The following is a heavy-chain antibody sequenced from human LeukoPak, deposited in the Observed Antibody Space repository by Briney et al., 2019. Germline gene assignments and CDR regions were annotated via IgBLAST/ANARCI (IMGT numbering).Heavy chain of an antibody. D-gene: IGHD3-22*01. CDR1: GYSFTNYG. V-gene: IGHV1-18*01. CDR3: ARLPGYYDSSGGDY. CDR2: ISGYNANA. J-gene: IGHJ4*02. Sequence: ASVKVSCKASGYSFTNYGITWIREAPGQGPEWLGWISGYNANAHYAQNVQGRVTLTTDTSTNTAYMELRGLTSDDTAMYYCARLPGYYDSSGGDYWGQGTLVTVSS.